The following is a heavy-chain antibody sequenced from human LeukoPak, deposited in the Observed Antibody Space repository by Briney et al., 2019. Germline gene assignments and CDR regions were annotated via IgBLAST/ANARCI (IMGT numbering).Heavy chain of an antibody. CDR1: GFTFSNYW. CDR3: ARVPPQWEQQLVFDY. CDR2: MNQDGSEK. D-gene: IGHD6-13*01. V-gene: IGHV3-7*01. Sequence: GGSLRLSCAASGFTFSNYWTTWVRQAPGKGLEWVANMNQDGSEKYYVDSMKGRFTISRDNAKNSLYLQMNSLRAEDTAVYYCARVPPQWEQQLVFDYWGQGTLVTVSS. J-gene: IGHJ4*02.